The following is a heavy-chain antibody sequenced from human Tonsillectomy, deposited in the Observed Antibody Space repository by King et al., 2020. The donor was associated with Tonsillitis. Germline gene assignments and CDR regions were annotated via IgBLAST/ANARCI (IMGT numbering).Heavy chain of an antibody. CDR3: AREFVVVAATEYYYYYGMDV. CDR1: GYTFTGFY. V-gene: IGHV1-2*02. J-gene: IGHJ6*02. Sequence: QLVQSGAEVKKPGASVKVSCKASGYTFTGFYMHWVRQAPGQGLEWMGWINPNSGGTNYAQKFQGRVTMTRDTSISTVYMELSRLRSDDTAVYYCAREFVVVAATEYYYYYGMDVWGQGTTVTVSS. D-gene: IGHD2-15*01. CDR2: INPNSGGT.